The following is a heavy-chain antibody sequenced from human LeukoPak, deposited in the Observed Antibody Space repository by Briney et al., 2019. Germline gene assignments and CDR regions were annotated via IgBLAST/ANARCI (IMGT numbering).Heavy chain of an antibody. CDR2: ISWDGGGT. V-gene: IGHV3-43D*03. Sequence: PGGSLRLSCAASGFTFDDYAMHSVRQAPGKGLEWVSLISWDGGGTYYADTVKGRFTISRDNSKNSLYLQMNSLRAEDTALYYCAKDMAAYYYASGNIDYWGQGTLVTVSS. CDR1: GFTFDDYA. J-gene: IGHJ4*02. D-gene: IGHD3-10*01. CDR3: AKDMAAYYYASGNIDY.